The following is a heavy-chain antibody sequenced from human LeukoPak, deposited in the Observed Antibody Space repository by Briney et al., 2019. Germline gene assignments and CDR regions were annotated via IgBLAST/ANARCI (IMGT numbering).Heavy chain of an antibody. CDR3: ARAYSSSSGRDAFDS. Sequence: AGGSLRLSCAASGFTFSSYSMNWVRRAPGKGLEWVSYISSSSSTIYYADSVKGRFTISRDSAKTSLFLQMNSLRDEDTAVYYCARAYSSSSGRDAFDSWGLGTLVTVSS. CDR2: ISSSSSTI. D-gene: IGHD6-6*01. CDR1: GFTFSSYS. V-gene: IGHV3-48*02. J-gene: IGHJ3*02.